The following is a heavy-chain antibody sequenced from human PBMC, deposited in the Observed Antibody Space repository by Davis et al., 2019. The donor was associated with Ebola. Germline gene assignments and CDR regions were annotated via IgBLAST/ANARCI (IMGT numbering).Heavy chain of an antibody. Sequence: GGSLRLSCAASGFTFSSYGMHWVRQAPGKGLEWVAVIWYDGSNKYYADSVKGRFTISRDNSKNTLYLQMNSLRAEDTAVYYCAKDRWLAVAGTILYYYYGMDVWGQGTTVTVSS. CDR2: IWYDGSNK. J-gene: IGHJ6*02. CDR1: GFTFSSYG. D-gene: IGHD6-19*01. V-gene: IGHV3-30*02. CDR3: AKDRWLAVAGTILYYYYGMDV.